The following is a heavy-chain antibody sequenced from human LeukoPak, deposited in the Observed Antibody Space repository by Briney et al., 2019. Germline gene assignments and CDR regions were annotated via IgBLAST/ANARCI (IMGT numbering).Heavy chain of an antibody. CDR3: ARGSGSYYNPDAFDI. CDR2: IYYSGSP. Sequence: SETLSLTCTVSGGSINSYYWSWIRQPPGKGLEWIGDIYYSGSPDYSPSLKSRVTISVATSKTQFSLKMSSVTAADTAVYYCARGSGSYYNPDAFDIWGQGTMVTVSS. D-gene: IGHD3-10*01. CDR1: GGSINSYY. V-gene: IGHV4-59*12. J-gene: IGHJ3*02.